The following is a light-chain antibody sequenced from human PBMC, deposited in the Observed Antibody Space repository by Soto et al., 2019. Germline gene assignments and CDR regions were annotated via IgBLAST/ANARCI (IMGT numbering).Light chain of an antibody. V-gene: IGKV3-20*01. Sequence: IVLTQSPGTLSLSPGERATLSCRASRSVSSSYLAWYQQKPGQSPRLVIYGGSTRAIGIPARFSGSGSGTDFTLTISRLEPEDFAIYYCQQYGSSQYTFGQGTKVDIK. J-gene: IGKJ2*01. CDR1: RSVSSSY. CDR3: QQYGSSQYT. CDR2: GGS.